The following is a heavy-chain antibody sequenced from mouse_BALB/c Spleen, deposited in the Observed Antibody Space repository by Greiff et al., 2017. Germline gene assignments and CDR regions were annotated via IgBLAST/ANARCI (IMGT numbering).Heavy chain of an antibody. CDR2: IWAGGST. D-gene: IGHD1-1*01. CDR3: ARDSYYYGSSYAYFDY. J-gene: IGHJ2*01. CDR1: GFSLTSYG. V-gene: IGHV2-9*02. Sequence: VQLKESGPGLVAPSQSLSITCTVSGFSLTSYGVHWVRQPPGKGLEWLGVIWAGGSTNYNSALMSRLSISKDNSKSQVFLKMNSLQTDDTAMYYCARDSYYYGSSYAYFDYWGQGTTLTVSS.